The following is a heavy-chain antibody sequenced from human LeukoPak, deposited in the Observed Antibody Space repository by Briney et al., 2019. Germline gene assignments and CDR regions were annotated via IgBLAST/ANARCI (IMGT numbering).Heavy chain of an antibody. Sequence: PGGSLRLSCAASGFTFSSYAMHWVRQAPGKGLEWVAVISYDGSNKYYADSVKGRFTISRDNSKNTLYLQMNSLRAEDTAVYYCARGHSGSYSGGMDVWGQGTTVTVSS. CDR1: GFTFSSYA. D-gene: IGHD1-26*01. J-gene: IGHJ6*02. CDR3: ARGHSGSYSGGMDV. V-gene: IGHV3-30-3*01. CDR2: ISYDGSNK.